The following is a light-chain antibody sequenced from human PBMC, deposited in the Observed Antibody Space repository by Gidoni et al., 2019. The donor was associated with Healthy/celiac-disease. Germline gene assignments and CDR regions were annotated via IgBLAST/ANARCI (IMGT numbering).Light chain of an antibody. V-gene: IGKV3-20*01. CDR3: QQYGSSPPWT. J-gene: IGKJ1*01. CDR1: QSVSSSY. Sequence: EIVLTQSPGTMSLSPGERATLSCRASQSVSSSYLAWYQPKPGQAPRLLIYGASSRATGIPDRFSGSGSGTDFTLTISRLEPEDFAVYYCQQYGSSPPWTFXXXTKVEIK. CDR2: GAS.